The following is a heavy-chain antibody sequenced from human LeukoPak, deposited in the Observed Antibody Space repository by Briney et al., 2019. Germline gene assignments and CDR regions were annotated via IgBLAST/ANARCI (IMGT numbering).Heavy chain of an antibody. CDR3: ARIHGGSWYFDY. J-gene: IGHJ4*02. CDR1: GFTFSNSW. V-gene: IGHV3-7*03. CDR2: IKPDGSAQ. Sequence: GGSLRLSCAASGFTFSNSWMSWVRRAPGKGLEWVATIKPDGSAQYYVDSVKGRFTISRDNAKNSLYLQMNSLRAEDTAVYYCARIHGGSWYFDYWGQGTLVTVSS. D-gene: IGHD6-13*01.